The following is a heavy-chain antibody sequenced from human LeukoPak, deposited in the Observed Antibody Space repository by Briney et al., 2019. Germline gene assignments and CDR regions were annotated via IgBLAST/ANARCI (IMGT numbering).Heavy chain of an antibody. V-gene: IGHV4-39*07. CDR1: GGSMSNIYY. Sequence: PSETLSLTCNVSGGSMSNIYYWGWIRQPPGKGLGWIGNIFYSGITYYNPSLKSRVTISVDTSKNQFSLKLSSVTAADTAVYYCAREVTSIAAAAHRTVFDYWGQGTLVTVSS. D-gene: IGHD6-13*01. J-gene: IGHJ4*02. CDR3: AREVTSIAAAAHRTVFDY. CDR2: IFYSGIT.